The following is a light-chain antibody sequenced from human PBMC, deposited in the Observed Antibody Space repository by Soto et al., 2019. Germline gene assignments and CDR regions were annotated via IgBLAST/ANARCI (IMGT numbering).Light chain of an antibody. CDR1: ESVSRN. J-gene: IGKJ5*01. Sequence: EFVMTPSPATLSVSPWERATLYCSASESVSRNLAWYQQKPGQAPRLLIYDASTRATGIPDRFSGGGSGTEFTLTISSLQSEDFVVYYCQQYNSGPPITVGQGTRLEI. CDR2: DAS. CDR3: QQYNSGPPIT. V-gene: IGKV3-15*01.